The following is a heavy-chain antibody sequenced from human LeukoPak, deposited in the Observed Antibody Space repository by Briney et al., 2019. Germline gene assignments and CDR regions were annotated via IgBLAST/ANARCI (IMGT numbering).Heavy chain of an antibody. J-gene: IGHJ4*02. Sequence: ASVTVSCKASGYTFTDYNIHWVRQAPGQGLEWMGWVTPGSGATDYAQQFQGRVTLTRDTSISTVYMEMNNLISDDTAVYYCARGAGARTYRRFDLWGQGTLVTVSS. CDR1: GYTFTDYN. CDR3: ARGAGARTYRRFDL. V-gene: IGHV1-2*02. CDR2: VTPGSGAT. D-gene: IGHD1-26*01.